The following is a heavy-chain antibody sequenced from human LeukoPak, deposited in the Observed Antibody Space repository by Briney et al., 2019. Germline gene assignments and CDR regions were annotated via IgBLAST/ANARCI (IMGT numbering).Heavy chain of an antibody. J-gene: IGHJ4*02. CDR3: ARDLDGFEY. V-gene: IGHV4-59*12. CDR2: IYYSGST. CDR1: GGSISSYY. Sequence: SETLSLTCTVSGGSISSYYWGWIRQPPGKGLEWIGYIYYSGSTNYNPSLRSRVTISVDTSKNQFSLQLNSVTPEDTALYYCARDLDGFEYWGQGTLVTVSS.